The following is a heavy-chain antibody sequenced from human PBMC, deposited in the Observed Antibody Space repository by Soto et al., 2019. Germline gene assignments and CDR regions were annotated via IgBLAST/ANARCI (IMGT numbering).Heavy chain of an antibody. V-gene: IGHV4-34*01. Sequence: SETLSLTCAVYGGSFSAYYWSWIRQPPGKGLEWIGEINHDGITNYNPSLKSRVTISVDTSEKQFSLKLNSVTAADTAVYYCAKKDGTENSWGRGTLVTVSS. CDR2: INHDGIT. CDR1: GGSFSAYY. J-gene: IGHJ4*02. CDR3: AKKDGTENS.